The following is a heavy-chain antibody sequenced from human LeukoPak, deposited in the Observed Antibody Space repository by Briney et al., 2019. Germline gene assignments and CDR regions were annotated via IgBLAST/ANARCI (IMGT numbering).Heavy chain of an antibody. D-gene: IGHD3-10*01. CDR1: GGSISSSY. CDR2: IYYSGST. Sequence: SETLSLTCTVSGGSISSSYWSWIRQPPGKGLEWIGSIYYSGSTNYSPSLKSRVTISLDTSKNQFSLKLSSVTAADTAVYYCARHVILYYVAGSDYYIDYWGQGTLVTVSS. V-gene: IGHV4-59*08. CDR3: ARHVILYYVAGSDYYIDY. J-gene: IGHJ4*02.